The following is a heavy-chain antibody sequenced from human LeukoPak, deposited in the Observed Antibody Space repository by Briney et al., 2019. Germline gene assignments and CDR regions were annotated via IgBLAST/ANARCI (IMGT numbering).Heavy chain of an antibody. Sequence: GGSLRLSCVDSGLTSSNYAMSWVRQAPGKGLEWVSDISASGATTSYADSVKGRFTVSRDNSKNTLYLQMNSLRLEDTAVYYCARDHGLPTSYWYYGMDVWGQGTTVIVSS. CDR1: GLTSSNYA. D-gene: IGHD5-12*01. CDR3: ARDHGLPTSYWYYGMDV. CDR2: ISASGATT. V-gene: IGHV3-23*01. J-gene: IGHJ6*02.